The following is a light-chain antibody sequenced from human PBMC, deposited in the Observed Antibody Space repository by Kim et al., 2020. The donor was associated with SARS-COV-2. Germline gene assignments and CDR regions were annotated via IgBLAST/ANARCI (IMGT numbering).Light chain of an antibody. CDR3: QSADSSGTYGV. CDR2: KDS. CDR1: ALPKQY. Sequence: SYELTQPPSVSVSPGQTARITCSGDALPKQYAYWYQQKPXQAPVLVIYKDSERPSGIPERFSGSSSGTTVTLTISGVQAEDEADYYCQSADSSGTYGVFGGGTQLTXL. J-gene: IGLJ3*02. V-gene: IGLV3-25*03.